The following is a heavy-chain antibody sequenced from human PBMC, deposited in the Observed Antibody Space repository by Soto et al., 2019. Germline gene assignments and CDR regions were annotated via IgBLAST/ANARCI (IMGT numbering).Heavy chain of an antibody. D-gene: IGHD3-3*01. V-gene: IGHV1-18*01. CDR1: GYTFTSYG. Sequence: QVQLVQSGAELKKPGASVKVSCKASGYTFTSYGISWVRQAPGQGLEWMGWINAYNGDTNYVLNLQGRVTMTTGTATKTVYMDLRSLRSDDTAVYYCARMLPGFELLLRSRGMDVWGQGTTVTVSS. CDR2: INAYNGDT. J-gene: IGHJ6*02. CDR3: ARMLPGFELLLRSRGMDV.